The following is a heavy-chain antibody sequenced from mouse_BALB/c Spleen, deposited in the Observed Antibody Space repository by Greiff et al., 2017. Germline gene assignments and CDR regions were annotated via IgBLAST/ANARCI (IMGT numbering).Heavy chain of an antibody. D-gene: IGHD2-1*01. J-gene: IGHJ4*01. Sequence: EVQVVESGGGLVKPGGSLKLSCAASGFTFSSYAMSWVRQSPEKRLEWVAEISSCGSYTYYPDTVTGRFTISRDNAKNTLYLEMSGLRSEDTAMCYGARGGGGNYFLYAMDYWGQGTSVTVSS. CDR3: ARGGGGNYFLYAMDY. V-gene: IGHV5-9-4*01. CDR2: ISSCGSYT. CDR1: GFTFSSYA.